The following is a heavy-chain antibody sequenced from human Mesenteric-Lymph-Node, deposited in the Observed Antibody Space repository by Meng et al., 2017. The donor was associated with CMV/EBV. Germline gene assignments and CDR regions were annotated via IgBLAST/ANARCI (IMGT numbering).Heavy chain of an antibody. Sequence: GESLKISCAASGFTFSNAWMSWVRQAPGKGLEWVAVIWYDGSNKYYAESVKGRFTISRDNSQNTLYLQMNSLRVEDTAVYYCATKNSGDYYNWFDPWGQGTLVTVSS. CDR3: ATKNSGDYYNWFDP. CDR1: GFTFSNAW. CDR2: IWYDGSNK. J-gene: IGHJ5*02. D-gene: IGHD4-17*01. V-gene: IGHV3-33*08.